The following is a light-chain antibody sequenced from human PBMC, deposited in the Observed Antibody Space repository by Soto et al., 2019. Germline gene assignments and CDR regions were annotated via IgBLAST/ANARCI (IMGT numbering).Light chain of an antibody. V-gene: IGKV1-5*03. CDR3: QQSYSTPWT. CDR2: KAS. J-gene: IGKJ1*01. Sequence: IQMAQSAWTLSSSLGDIVTITFRASQSISSWLAWYQQKPGKAPKLLIYKASSLESGVPSRFSGSGSGTDFTLTISSLQPEDFATYYCQQSYSTPWTFGQGTKVDIK. CDR1: QSISSW.